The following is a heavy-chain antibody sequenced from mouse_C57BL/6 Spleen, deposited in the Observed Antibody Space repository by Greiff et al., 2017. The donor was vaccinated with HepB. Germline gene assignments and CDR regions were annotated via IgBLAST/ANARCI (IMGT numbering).Heavy chain of an antibody. V-gene: IGHV1-15*01. CDR2: IDPETGGT. CDR3: TRNYGSGRWFAY. CDR1: GYTFTDYE. D-gene: IGHD1-1*01. Sequence: VQLQQSGAELVRPGASVTLSCKASGYTFTDYEMHWVKQTPVHGLEWIGAIDPETGGTAYNQKFKGKAILTADKSSSTAYMGLRSLTSEDSAVYYGTRNYGSGRWFAYWGQGTLVTVSA. J-gene: IGHJ3*01.